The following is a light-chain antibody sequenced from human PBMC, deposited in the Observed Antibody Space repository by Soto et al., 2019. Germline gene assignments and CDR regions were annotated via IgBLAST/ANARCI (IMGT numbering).Light chain of an antibody. Sequence: EIVLTQSPDTLSLSPGERATLSCRASQSVSTNSLAWYQHKPGQSPRLLMYGASKRAADIPDRFSGSASGRDFTLTISRLEPEDVAVYYCHQYDGSPFAFGPGTKVDIK. CDR1: QSVSTNS. V-gene: IGKV3-20*01. CDR2: GAS. J-gene: IGKJ3*01. CDR3: HQYDGSPFA.